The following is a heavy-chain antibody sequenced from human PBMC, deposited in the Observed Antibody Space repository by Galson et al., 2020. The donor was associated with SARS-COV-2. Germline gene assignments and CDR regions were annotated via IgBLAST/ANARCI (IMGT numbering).Heavy chain of an antibody. CDR1: GFTFASYS. V-gene: IGHV3-23*01. CDR3: AKGPRSSSGTDWFES. Sequence: GGSLRLSCAASGFTFASYSMSWVRQAPGKGLEWVSSISGSGGSTYYADSVKGRFTISRDNSKNTLYMQINSLRAEDTAEYYCAKGPRSSSGTDWFESWGQGTLVTGFS. D-gene: IGHD6-13*01. CDR2: ISGSGGST. J-gene: IGHJ5*01.